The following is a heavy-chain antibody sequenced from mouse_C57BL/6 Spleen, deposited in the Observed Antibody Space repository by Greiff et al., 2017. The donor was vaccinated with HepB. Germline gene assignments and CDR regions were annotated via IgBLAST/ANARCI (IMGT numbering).Heavy chain of an antibody. V-gene: IGHV1-69*01. D-gene: IGHD6-1*01. CDR1: GYTFTSYW. CDR2: IDPSDSYT. Sequence: VKLQQPGAELVMPGASVKLSCKASGYTFTSYWMHWVKQRPGQGLEWIGEIDPSDSYTNYNQKFKGKSTLTVDKSSSTAYMQLSSLTSEDSAVYYCARGRGRDYFDYWGQGTTLTVSS. J-gene: IGHJ2*01. CDR3: ARGRGRDYFDY.